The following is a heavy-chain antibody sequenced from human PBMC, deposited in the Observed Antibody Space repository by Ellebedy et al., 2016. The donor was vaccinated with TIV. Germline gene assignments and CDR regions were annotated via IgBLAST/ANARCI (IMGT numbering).Heavy chain of an antibody. CDR1: GFTFSSYA. CDR3: AKVGWGGDYWEFDY. Sequence: GESLKISXAASGFTFSSYAMSWVRQAPGKGLEWVSAISGSGGSTYYADSVKGRFTISRDNSKNTLYLQMNSLRAEDTAVYYCAKVGWGGDYWEFDYWGQGTLVTVSS. J-gene: IGHJ4*02. CDR2: ISGSGGST. D-gene: IGHD4-17*01. V-gene: IGHV3-23*01.